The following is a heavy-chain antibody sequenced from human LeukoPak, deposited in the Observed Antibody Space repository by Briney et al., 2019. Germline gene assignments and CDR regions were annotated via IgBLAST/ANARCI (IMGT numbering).Heavy chain of an antibody. CDR3: ATTVPGYSGGRYCLKD. CDR1: GGSISSSSYY. V-gene: IGHV4-39*01. Sequence: SEPLSLTCTVSGGSISSSSYYWGWIRQPPGKGLEWIASIYYSGSTQYNPSLKSRVTISVDTSKNQFSLNLSSVTAADTAVYYCATTVPGYSGGRYCLKDWGQGTLVSVS. CDR2: IYYSGST. J-gene: IGHJ4*02. D-gene: IGHD6-19*01.